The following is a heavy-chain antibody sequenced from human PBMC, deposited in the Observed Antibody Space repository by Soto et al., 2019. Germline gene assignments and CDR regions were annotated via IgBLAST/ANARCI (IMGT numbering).Heavy chain of an antibody. CDR3: ARDAVHTGVFTDS. CDR2: INHSGST. CDR1: GGSFSGYY. J-gene: IGHJ5*01. V-gene: IGHV4-34*01. D-gene: IGHD2-2*02. Sequence: SETLSLTCAVYGGSFSGYYWTWIRQPPGTGLEWIGEINHSGSTNYNPSLKSRVTISVDTSKNQFSLKLTSVTAADTAVYYCARDAVHTGVFTDSWGQGPLVTVS.